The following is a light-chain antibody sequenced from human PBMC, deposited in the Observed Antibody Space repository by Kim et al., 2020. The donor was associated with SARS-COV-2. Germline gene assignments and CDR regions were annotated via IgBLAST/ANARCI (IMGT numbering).Light chain of an antibody. V-gene: IGKV1-39*01. J-gene: IGKJ2*01. CDR2: EAS. CDR1: QNIYNY. CDR3: QQSYSDPYT. Sequence: DIQMTQSPSSLSASVGDRVTITCRASQNIYNYLNWYQQKPGTAPKLLIYEASSLQSGAPSRFSVSGSGTEFTLTISSLRPEDFATYVCQQSYSDPYTIGQGTKLEI.